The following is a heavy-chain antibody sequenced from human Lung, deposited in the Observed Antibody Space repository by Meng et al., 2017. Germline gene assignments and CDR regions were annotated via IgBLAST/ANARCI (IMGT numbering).Heavy chain of an antibody. Sequence: EVQLMESGGGLVQPGGSLRLSCAASGFTFTASSMTWVRQAPGKGLEWVSTISSTGDSTFYPDSVKGRFIVSRDNSKNTLYLQMNSLRAEDTAIYYCAKEAAMASWGQGTLVTVSS. V-gene: IGHV3-23*01. J-gene: IGHJ5*02. CDR2: ISSTGDST. CDR1: GFTFTASS. CDR3: AKEAAMAS. D-gene: IGHD5-18*01.